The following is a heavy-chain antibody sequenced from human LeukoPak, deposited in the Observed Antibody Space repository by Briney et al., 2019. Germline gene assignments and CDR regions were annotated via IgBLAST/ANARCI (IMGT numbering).Heavy chain of an antibody. D-gene: IGHD1-26*01. Sequence: GASVKVSCKASGGTFSSYAISWVRQAPGQGLEWMGGIIPIFGTANYAQKFQGRVTITADKSTSTAYMELSSLRSEDTAVYYCARPNQENSGSYFPFDYWGQGTLVTVSS. J-gene: IGHJ4*02. CDR1: GGTFSSYA. CDR2: IIPIFGTA. V-gene: IGHV1-69*06. CDR3: ARPNQENSGSYFPFDY.